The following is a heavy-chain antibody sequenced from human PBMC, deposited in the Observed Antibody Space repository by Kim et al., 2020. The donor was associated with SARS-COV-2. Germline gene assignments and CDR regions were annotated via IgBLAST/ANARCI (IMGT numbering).Heavy chain of an antibody. D-gene: IGHD2-15*01. CDR2: ISGSGGST. CDR3: AKRSKLGVAAYYYYGMDV. J-gene: IGHJ6*02. V-gene: IGHV3-23*01. CDR1: GFTFSSYA. Sequence: GGSLRLSCAASGFTFSSYAMSWVRQAPGKGLEWVSAISGSGGSTYYADSVKGRFTISRDNSKNTLYLQMNSLRAEDTAVYYCAKRSKLGVAAYYYYGMDVWGQGTTVTVSS.